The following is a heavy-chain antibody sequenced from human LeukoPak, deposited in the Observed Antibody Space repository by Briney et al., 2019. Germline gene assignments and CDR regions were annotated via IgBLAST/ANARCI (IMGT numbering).Heavy chain of an antibody. CDR3: AKRGPHLSSGEHFDY. J-gene: IGHJ4*02. Sequence: GGSLRLSCAASGFIFSDHYMSWIRQAPGKGLEWVSYISSSAGSIYYADSVKGRFTISRDNAKNSLYLQMNSLRAEDTAVYYCAKRGPHLSSGEHFDYWGQGTLVTVSS. CDR2: ISSSAGSI. CDR1: GFIFSDHY. D-gene: IGHD2-15*01. V-gene: IGHV3-11*04.